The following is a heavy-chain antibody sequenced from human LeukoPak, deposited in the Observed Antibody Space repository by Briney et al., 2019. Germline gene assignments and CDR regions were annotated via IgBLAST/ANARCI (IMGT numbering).Heavy chain of an antibody. D-gene: IGHD3-9*01. CDR2: ISGSGGST. Sequence: GGSLRLSCAASGFTFSSYAMSWVRQAPGEGLEWVSAISGSGGSTYYADPVKGRFTISRDNSKNTLYLQMNSLRAEDTAVHYCAKVGILTGYYLDYWGQGTLVTVSS. CDR1: GFTFSSYA. CDR3: AKVGILTGYYLDY. V-gene: IGHV3-23*01. J-gene: IGHJ4*02.